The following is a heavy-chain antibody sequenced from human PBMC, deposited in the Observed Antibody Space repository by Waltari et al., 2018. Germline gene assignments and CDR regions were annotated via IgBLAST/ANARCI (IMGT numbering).Heavy chain of an antibody. Sequence: QVQLQESGPGLVKPSETLSLTCTVSGGSISSYSWSWIRQPAGKGLEWIGRIYTSGSTNYNPSLKSRVTMSVDTSKNQFSLKLSSVTAADTAVYYCARGSGCSGGSCYPIDYWGQGTLVTVSS. D-gene: IGHD2-15*01. J-gene: IGHJ4*02. V-gene: IGHV4-4*07. CDR1: GGSISSYS. CDR2: IYTSGST. CDR3: ARGSGCSGGSCYPIDY.